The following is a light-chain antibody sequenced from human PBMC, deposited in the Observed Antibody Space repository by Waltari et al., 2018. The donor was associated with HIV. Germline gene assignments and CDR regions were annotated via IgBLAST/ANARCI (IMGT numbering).Light chain of an antibody. J-gene: IGLJ2*01. CDR3: ACWDRSGDYIL. Sequence: SSELTQDPAVSVALGQTVKIACLGDSPRKYYKSCYRLRPVQAPQLLVYGKNSRPSGIPDRFSASSSGNRAFLTITGARAEDEVDYYCACWDRSGDYILFGGGTSLTGL. CDR2: GKN. CDR1: SPRKYY. V-gene: IGLV3-19*01.